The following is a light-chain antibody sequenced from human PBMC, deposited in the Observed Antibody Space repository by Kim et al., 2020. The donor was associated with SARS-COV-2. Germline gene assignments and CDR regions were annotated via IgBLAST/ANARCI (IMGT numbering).Light chain of an antibody. J-gene: IGLJ3*02. CDR3: AAWDDSLNGWV. V-gene: IGLV1-44*01. CDR2: RNH. CDR1: SSTIGSNT. Sequence: QSVTISCSGSSSTIGSNTVNGYQQLPGTAPKLLIYRNHQRPSGVPDRFSGSKSGTSASLAISGLQSEDEADYYCAAWDDSLNGWVFGGGTKLTVL.